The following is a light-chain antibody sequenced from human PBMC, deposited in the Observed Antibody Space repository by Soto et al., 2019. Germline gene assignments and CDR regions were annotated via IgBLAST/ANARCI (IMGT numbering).Light chain of an antibody. CDR2: DTS. Sequence: EIVLTQSPGTLSLSPGERATLSCRASQSVSSSYLAWYQQKPGQAPRLLIYDTSGRATGIPDRFSGSGSGTDFTLTISSLEPEDFAVYYCQQYSGSPRTFGQGTKLEIK. CDR1: QSVSSSY. J-gene: IGKJ2*01. V-gene: IGKV3-20*01. CDR3: QQYSGSPRT.